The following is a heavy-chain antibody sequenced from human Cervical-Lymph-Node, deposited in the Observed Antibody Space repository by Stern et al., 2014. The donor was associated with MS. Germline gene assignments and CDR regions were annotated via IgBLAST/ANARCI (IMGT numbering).Heavy chain of an antibody. V-gene: IGHV2-5*02. CDR3: AHRARVFDY. CDR1: GFSLSTNGVG. Sequence: QVTLRETGPKLVKPTQTLTLTWTFSGFSLSTNGVGVGWIRQPPGKALEWLALIYWDDDERYSPSLKSRLTITKDTSKNQLFLTMSNMDPVDTATYYCAHRARVFDYLGQGTLVTVSS. J-gene: IGHJ4*02. CDR2: IYWDDDE.